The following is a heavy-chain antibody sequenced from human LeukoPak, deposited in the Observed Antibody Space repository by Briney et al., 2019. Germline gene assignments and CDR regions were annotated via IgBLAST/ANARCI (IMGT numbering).Heavy chain of an antibody. Sequence: ASVKVSCKASGGTFSSYAISWVRQAPGQGLEWMGRIIPILGIANYAQKFQGRVTITADKSTSTAYMELSSLRSEDTAVYYGSSSDFGKRFTMIGGYFDYWGQGPLVTVSS. J-gene: IGHJ4*02. V-gene: IGHV1-69*04. D-gene: IGHD3-22*01. CDR2: IIPILGIA. CDR1: GGTFSSYA. CDR3: SSSDFGKRFTMIGGYFDY.